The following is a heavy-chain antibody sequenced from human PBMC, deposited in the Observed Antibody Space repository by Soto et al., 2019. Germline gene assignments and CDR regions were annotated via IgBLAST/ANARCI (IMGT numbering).Heavy chain of an antibody. CDR3: AKASSWVEGTHYFGMDV. D-gene: IGHD1-1*01. CDR2: ISYDGTSK. J-gene: IGHJ6*02. CDR1: GFTFSSYG. V-gene: IGHV3-30*18. Sequence: QVQLVESGGGVVQPGRSLRLSCAASGFTFSSYGMHWVRQAPGKGLEWVAIISYDGTSKYYAGSVKGRFTISRDNSKNXXYLQMNSLRAEDTAVYYCAKASSWVEGTHYFGMDVWGQGTTVTVSS.